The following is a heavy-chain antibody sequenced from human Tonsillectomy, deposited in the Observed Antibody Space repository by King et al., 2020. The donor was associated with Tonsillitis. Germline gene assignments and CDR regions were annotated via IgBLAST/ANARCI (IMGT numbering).Heavy chain of an antibody. Sequence: QLQESGPGLVKPSETLSLTCSVSGGSISSSSYYWGWIRQPPGKGLEWIGSIYYSGSTYYNPSLKSRVTIPIDTSKNQFSLKLSSWTAADTAVFYCVGSSGWWAFDFWGQGTMVTVSS. V-gene: IGHV4-39*01. D-gene: IGHD6-19*01. CDR2: IYYSGST. CDR3: VGSSGWWAFDF. CDR1: GGSISSSSYY. J-gene: IGHJ3*01.